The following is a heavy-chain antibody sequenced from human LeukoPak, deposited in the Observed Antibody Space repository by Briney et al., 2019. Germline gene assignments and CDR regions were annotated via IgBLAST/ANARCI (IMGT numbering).Heavy chain of an antibody. J-gene: IGHJ4*02. CDR3: ARDRSSGYYFDY. CDR2: ISSSGSTI. V-gene: IGHV3-11*04. CDR1: GFTFSDYY. D-gene: IGHD3-22*01. Sequence: GGSLRLSCAASGFTFSDYYMSWIRQAPGKGLEWVSYISSSGSTIYYADSVKGRFTISRGNAKNSLYLQMNSLRAEDTAVYYCARDRSSGYYFDYWGQGTLVTVSS.